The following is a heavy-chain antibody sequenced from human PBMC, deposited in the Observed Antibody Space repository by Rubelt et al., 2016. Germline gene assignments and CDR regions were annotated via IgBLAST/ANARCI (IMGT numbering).Heavy chain of an antibody. J-gene: IGHJ4*02. CDR3: AKAPYSSSWYYFAF. Sequence: ESEGGLVKPGGSLRLSCAASGFTFSHYGMYWVRQAPGKGLEWVAVIWYDGSNKYYADSVKGRFSISRDNSKNTLYLQMNSLRAEDTAVYYFAKAPYSSSWYYFAFWGQGTLVTISS. D-gene: IGHD6-13*01. V-gene: IGHV3-33*06. CDR1: GFTFSHYG. CDR2: IWYDGSNK.